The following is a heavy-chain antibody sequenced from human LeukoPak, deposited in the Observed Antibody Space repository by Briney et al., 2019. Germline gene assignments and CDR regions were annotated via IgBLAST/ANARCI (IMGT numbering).Heavy chain of an antibody. V-gene: IGHV2-5*01. Sequence: SGPTLVNPTQTLTLTCTFSGFSLSTSGVGVGWIRQPPGKALEWLALIYWNDDRRYSPSLKSRLTITKDTSKNQVVLTMTNIDPVDTATYYCAHSCTYCSWFDPWGQGTLVTVSS. CDR2: IYWNDDR. CDR3: AHSCTYCSWFDP. D-gene: IGHD2-15*01. J-gene: IGHJ5*02. CDR1: GFSLSTSGVG.